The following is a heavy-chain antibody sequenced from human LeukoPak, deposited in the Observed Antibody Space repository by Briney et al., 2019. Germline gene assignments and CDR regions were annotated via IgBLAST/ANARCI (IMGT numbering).Heavy chain of an antibody. V-gene: IGHV3-30*01. Sequence: GGSLRLSCAASGFTFSTYAMHWVRQAPGKGLQWVAAMSYDGRNKYYADSVKGRFTISRDNSKNTLYLQMNSLRAEDTAVYYCARPLGYCSGGSCYSSYFDYWGQGTLVTVSS. CDR1: GFTFSTYA. CDR3: ARPLGYCSGGSCYSSYFDY. D-gene: IGHD2-15*01. CDR2: MSYDGRNK. J-gene: IGHJ4*02.